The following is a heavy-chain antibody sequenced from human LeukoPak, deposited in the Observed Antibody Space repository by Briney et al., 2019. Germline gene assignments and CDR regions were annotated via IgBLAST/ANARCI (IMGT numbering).Heavy chain of an antibody. Sequence: PGGSLRLSCAASGFTFSSYGMHWVRQAPGKGLEWVAFIRYDGSNKYYADSVKGRFTISRDNSKNTLYLQMNSLRAEDTAVYYCAKDRSGWIDYWGQGTLVTVSS. V-gene: IGHV3-30*02. D-gene: IGHD6-19*01. CDR3: AKDRSGWIDY. CDR1: GFTFSSYG. J-gene: IGHJ4*02. CDR2: IRYDGSNK.